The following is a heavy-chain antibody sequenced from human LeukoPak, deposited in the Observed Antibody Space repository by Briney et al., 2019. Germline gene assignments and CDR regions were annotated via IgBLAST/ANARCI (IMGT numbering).Heavy chain of an antibody. CDR3: ARGGSSSCSPPCAIDY. V-gene: IGHV4-34*01. Sequence: PSETLSLTCAVYGGSFSGYYWSWIRQPQGKGLEWIGEINHSGSTTYNPTLKSRVTISVDTSKNQFSLKLSSVTAADTAVYYCARGGSSSCSPPCAIDYWGQGTLVTVSS. J-gene: IGHJ4*02. CDR1: GGSFSGYY. D-gene: IGHD6-6*01. CDR2: INHSGST.